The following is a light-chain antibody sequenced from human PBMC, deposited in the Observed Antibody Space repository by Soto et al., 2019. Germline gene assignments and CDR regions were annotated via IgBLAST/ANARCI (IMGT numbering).Light chain of an antibody. CDR1: QSVLYSSDNKNY. J-gene: IGKJ4*01. V-gene: IGKV1-39*01. CDR2: SAS. CDR3: QQSYSTPLT. Sequence: DIVMTQSPDSLPVSLGEPAPITYKSSQSVLYSSDNKNYLGWYQQKPGKAAKLLMYSASSLQSGVPSRLSGSGSGTDFSLTISSLQPEDFATYYCQQSYSTPLTFGGGTKVDIK.